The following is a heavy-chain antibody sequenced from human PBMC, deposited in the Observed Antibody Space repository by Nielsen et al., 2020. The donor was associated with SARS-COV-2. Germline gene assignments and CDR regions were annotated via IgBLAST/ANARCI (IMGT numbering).Heavy chain of an antibody. D-gene: IGHD6-19*01. CDR1: GGTLSSYA. CDR3: ARDVPVSTGSGWDYGMDV. V-gene: IGHV1-69*13. CDR2: IIPIFGTA. Sequence: SVKVSCKASGGTLSSYAISWVRQAPGQGLEWMGGIIPIFGTANYAQKFQGRVTITADESTSTAYMELSSLRSDDTAVYYCARDVPVSTGSGWDYGMDVWGQGTTVTVSS. J-gene: IGHJ6*02.